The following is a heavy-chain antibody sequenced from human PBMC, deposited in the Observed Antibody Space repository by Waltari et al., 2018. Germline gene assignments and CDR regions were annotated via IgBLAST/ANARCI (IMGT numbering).Heavy chain of an antibody. CDR3: ARGGADYYDSNGPFDF. D-gene: IGHD3-22*01. Sequence: QVQLVQSGAEVKKPGASIKVSCKASGYTFSDYYIHWVRQAPGHGLEWMGRINPHSGATNSLWMFQVRVTMTRDTSISTAFMELTSLTSDDTAIYYCARGGADYYDSNGPFDFWGQGTLVSVS. V-gene: IGHV1-2*06. CDR1: GYTFSDYY. J-gene: IGHJ4*02. CDR2: INPHSGAT.